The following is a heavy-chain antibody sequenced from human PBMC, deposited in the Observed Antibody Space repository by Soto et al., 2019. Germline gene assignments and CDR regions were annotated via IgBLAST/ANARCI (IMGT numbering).Heavy chain of an antibody. V-gene: IGHV5-10-1*01. D-gene: IGHD2-2*01. CDR1: GYSFTSYW. J-gene: IGHJ6*02. Sequence: GESLKISCKGSGYSFTSYWISWVRQMPGKGLEWMGRIDPSDSYTNYSPSFQGHVTISADKSISTAYPQWSSLKASDTAMYYCARLHCSSTSCYGYYYGMDVWGQGTTVTVSS. CDR3: ARLHCSSTSCYGYYYGMDV. CDR2: IDPSDSYT.